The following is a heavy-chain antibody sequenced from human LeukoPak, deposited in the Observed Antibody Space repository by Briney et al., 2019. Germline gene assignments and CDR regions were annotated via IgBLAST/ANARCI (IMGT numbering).Heavy chain of an antibody. V-gene: IGHV3-21*06. Sequence: PGRSLRLSCAASGCTFNNYGMNWVRQAPGKGLEWVSSISSGSTYIDNADSLKGRFTISRDNAKNSLYLEMNSLRAEDTAVYYCARSKGGAQREYGMDVWGQGTTVTVSS. CDR3: ARSKGGAQREYGMDV. D-gene: IGHD6-25*01. CDR1: GCTFNNYG. J-gene: IGHJ6*02. CDR2: ISSGSTYI.